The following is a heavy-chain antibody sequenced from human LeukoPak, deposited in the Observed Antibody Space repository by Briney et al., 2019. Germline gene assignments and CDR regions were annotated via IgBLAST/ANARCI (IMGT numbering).Heavy chain of an antibody. CDR2: ISAYNGNA. CDR1: GYTFTSYG. J-gene: IGHJ4*02. Sequence: GASVKVSCKASGYTFTSYGISWVRQAPGQGLEWMGWISAYNGNANYAQKLQGRVTMTTDTSTSTAYMELRSLRSDDTAVYYCARAIVVVPAAMLFDYWGQGTLVTVSS. D-gene: IGHD2-2*01. CDR3: ARAIVVVPAAMLFDY. V-gene: IGHV1-18*01.